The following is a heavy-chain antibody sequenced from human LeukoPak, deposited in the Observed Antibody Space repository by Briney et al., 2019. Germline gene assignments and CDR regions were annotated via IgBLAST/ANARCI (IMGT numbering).Heavy chain of an antibody. CDR3: TRDLCSSTSCPDY. D-gene: IGHD2-2*01. Sequence: GGSLRLSCTASGFTFGDYTMSWVRQAPGKRLEWVGFIRSKAYGGTTEYAASVKGRFIISRDDSKSIAYLQMNSLKTEDTAVYYCTRDLCSSTSCPDYWGQGTLVTVSS. J-gene: IGHJ4*02. CDR1: GFTFGDYT. CDR2: IRSKAYGGTT. V-gene: IGHV3-49*04.